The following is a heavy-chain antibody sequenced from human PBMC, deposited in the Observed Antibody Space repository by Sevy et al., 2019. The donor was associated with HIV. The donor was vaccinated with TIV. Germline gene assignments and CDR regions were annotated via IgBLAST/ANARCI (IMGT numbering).Heavy chain of an antibody. D-gene: IGHD3-3*01. J-gene: IGHJ4*02. V-gene: IGHV1-18*01. CDR2: ISAYNGNT. Sequence: ASVKASCKASGYTFTSYGISWVRQAPGQGLEWMGWISAYNGNTNYAQKLQGRVTMTTDTSTSTAYMELRSLRSDDTAVYYCARGPDYDFWSGYYDYWGQGTLVTVSS. CDR3: ARGPDYDFWSGYYDY. CDR1: GYTFTSYG.